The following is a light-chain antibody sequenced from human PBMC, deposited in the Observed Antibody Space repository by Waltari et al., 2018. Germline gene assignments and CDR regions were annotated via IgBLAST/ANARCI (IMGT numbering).Light chain of an antibody. V-gene: IGKV3-20*01. J-gene: IGKJ1*01. CDR2: GAS. CDR3: QKYGTLPAT. Sequence: EIVLTQSPGTLSLSPGERATLSFRASQRFSRWLAWYQQKPGQPPRLLIYGASSRATGIPDRFSGSGSGTDFSLTISRLEPEDSAVYYCQKYGTLPATFGQGTKVEVK. CDR1: QRFSRW.